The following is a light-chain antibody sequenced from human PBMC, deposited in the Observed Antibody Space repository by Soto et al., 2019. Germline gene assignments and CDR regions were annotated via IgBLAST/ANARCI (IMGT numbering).Light chain of an antibody. J-gene: IGKJ4*01. CDR2: WAS. CDR1: QSVLHSSNNKNY. V-gene: IGKV4-1*01. CDR3: QQYYSTPQLT. Sequence: DIVMTQSPDSLAVSLGERATINCKSSQSVLHSSNNKNYLAWYQQKPGQPPKLLIYWASTRESGVPDRFSGSGSGTEFTLTISSLQAEDVAVYYCQQYYSTPQLTFGGGTKVEIK.